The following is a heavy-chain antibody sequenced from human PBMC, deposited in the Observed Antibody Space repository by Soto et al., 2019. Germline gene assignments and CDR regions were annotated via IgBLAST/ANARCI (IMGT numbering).Heavy chain of an antibody. CDR1: GYTFTSYG. CDR3: ARGRYGDY. Sequence: QVHLVQSGAEVKKPGASVKVSCKASGYTFTSYGITWVRQAPGQGLEWMGWISAHNGNTDYAQKLQGRVIVTRHTSTSTAYMELRSLISDDTAAYYCARGRYGDYWGQGALVTVSS. CDR2: ISAHNGNT. D-gene: IGHD1-1*01. J-gene: IGHJ4*02. V-gene: IGHV1-18*01.